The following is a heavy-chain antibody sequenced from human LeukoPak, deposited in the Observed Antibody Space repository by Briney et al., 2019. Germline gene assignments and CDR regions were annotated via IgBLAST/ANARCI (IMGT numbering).Heavy chain of an antibody. Sequence: GGSLRLSCAASGFSFSSYWMHWVRQAPGKGPVWVARIKTDGSSTKYADSVKGRFTVSRDNSKNTLYLQMNSLRAEDTAVYYCAKRGIAAAPGEVGYYMDVWGKGTTVTVSS. CDR2: IKTDGSST. V-gene: IGHV3-74*01. CDR1: GFSFSSYW. CDR3: AKRGIAAAPGEVGYYMDV. J-gene: IGHJ6*03. D-gene: IGHD6-13*01.